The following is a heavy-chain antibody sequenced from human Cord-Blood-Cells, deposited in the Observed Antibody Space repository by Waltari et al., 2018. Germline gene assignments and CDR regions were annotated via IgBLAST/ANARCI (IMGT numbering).Heavy chain of an antibody. CDR1: GYSISSGYY. CDR2: IYHSGRT. Sequence: QVQLQESGPGLVKPSETLSLTCAVSGYSISSGYYWDWIRQPPGKGLEWIGSIYHSGRTYYNPSLKSRVTISVDTSKNQFSLKLSSVTAADTAVYYCARIEAYDFWSGYFDYWGQGTLVTVSS. V-gene: IGHV4-38-2*01. D-gene: IGHD3-3*01. J-gene: IGHJ4*02. CDR3: ARIEAYDFWSGYFDY.